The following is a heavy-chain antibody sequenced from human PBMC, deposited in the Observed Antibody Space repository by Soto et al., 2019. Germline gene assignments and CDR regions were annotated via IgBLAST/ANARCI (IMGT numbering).Heavy chain of an antibody. D-gene: IGHD3-22*01. CDR1: GYSLTELS. CDR2: FDPKDGET. CDR3: ATEPRDNYYYRNGGEY. Sequence: ASVKVSCKASGYSLTELSMHWVRQAPGKGLEWMGGFDPKDGETVYAQKFQGRVTMTEDTSTDTAYMELSSLRSEDTAVFYCATEPRDNYYYRNGGEYWGQGTQVTVSS. J-gene: IGHJ4*02. V-gene: IGHV1-24*01.